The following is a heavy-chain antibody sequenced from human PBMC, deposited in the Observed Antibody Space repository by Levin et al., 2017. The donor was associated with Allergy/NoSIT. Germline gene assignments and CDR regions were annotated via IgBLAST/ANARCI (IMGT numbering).Heavy chain of an antibody. CDR3: ARLDSSGYLSG. Sequence: SQTLSLTCTVSGGSISSYYWSWIRQPPGKGLEWIGYIYYSGSTNYNPSLKSRVTISVDTSKNQFSLKLSSVTAADTAVYYCARLDSSGYLSGWGQGTLVTVSS. CDR2: IYYSGST. CDR1: GGSISSYY. D-gene: IGHD3-22*01. J-gene: IGHJ4*02. V-gene: IGHV4-59*08.